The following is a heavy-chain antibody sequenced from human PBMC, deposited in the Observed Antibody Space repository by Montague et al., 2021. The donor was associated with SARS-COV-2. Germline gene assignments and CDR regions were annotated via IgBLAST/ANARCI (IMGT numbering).Heavy chain of an antibody. CDR3: ARSQANVASLPGFDY. D-gene: IGHD2-21*01. Sequence: SDTLSLTCTVSGPSVASGNFYWSWIRQPPGKGLEWIGYMYYTGTTYYNPSLESRATMSVDPSKNQFSLTLTSVTAADTAVYYCARSQANVASLPGFDYWGQGALVTVSS. J-gene: IGHJ4*02. V-gene: IGHV4-30-4*02. CDR2: MYYTGTT. CDR1: GPSVASGNFY.